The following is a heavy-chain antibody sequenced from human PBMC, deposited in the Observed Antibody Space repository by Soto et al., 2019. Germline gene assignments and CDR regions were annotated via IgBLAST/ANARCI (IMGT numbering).Heavy chain of an antibody. Sequence: SETLSLTCTVYCGSLSGYYWSWIRQPPGKGLEWIGEINRSGSTNYNPSLKSRVTISVDTSKNQFSLKLSSVSAADTAVYYCAREVQAAGLDNWGQGTLVTVSS. D-gene: IGHD6-13*01. CDR1: CGSLSGYY. V-gene: IGHV4-34*01. J-gene: IGHJ4*02. CDR2: INRSGST. CDR3: AREVQAAGLDN.